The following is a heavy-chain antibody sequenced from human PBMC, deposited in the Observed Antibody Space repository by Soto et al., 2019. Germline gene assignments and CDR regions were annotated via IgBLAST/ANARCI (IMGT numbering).Heavy chain of an antibody. CDR3: AIFDFGDYVPPLDQ. Sequence: QVPLMQSGAEVKSPGASVRVSCKASGYTFSSYGVSWVRQAPGQGLEFMGWISVYNGHTNYVQKFQGRVTMTTDTSTITAYMELRRLRSADTAVYFGAIFDFGDYVPPLDQWGQGTLVTVSA. CDR2: ISVYNGHT. D-gene: IGHD4-17*01. V-gene: IGHV1-18*01. CDR1: GYTFSSYG. J-gene: IGHJ4*02.